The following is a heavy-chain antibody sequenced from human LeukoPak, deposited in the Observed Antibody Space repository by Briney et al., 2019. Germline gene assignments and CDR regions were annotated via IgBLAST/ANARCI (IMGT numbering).Heavy chain of an antibody. CDR3: TTYGRDGYRGYF. J-gene: IGHJ4*02. Sequence: GGSLRLSCAASGFIFNSYSMSWVRQAPGKGLEWVSYINGPSDTIYYADSVKGRFSISRDNAKYSVYLQMSSLRAEDTAVYYCTTYGRDGYRGYFWGQGALVTVSS. V-gene: IGHV3-48*04. CDR2: INGPSDTI. D-gene: IGHD5-24*01. CDR1: GFIFNSYS.